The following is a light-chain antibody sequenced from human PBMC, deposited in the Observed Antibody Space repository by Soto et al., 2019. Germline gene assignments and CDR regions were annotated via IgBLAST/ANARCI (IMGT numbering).Light chain of an antibody. CDR3: SSYAGSNNLEV. CDR1: RSDVGDYNY. J-gene: IGLJ2*01. Sequence: QSALTQPPSASGSPGQSVTISCTGTRSDVGDYNYVSWYQQHPGKAPKLIIYEVNKRPSGVPDRFSGSKSGNTASLSVSGLQADDEADYYCSSYAGSNNLEVFGGGTKFTVL. V-gene: IGLV2-8*01. CDR2: EVN.